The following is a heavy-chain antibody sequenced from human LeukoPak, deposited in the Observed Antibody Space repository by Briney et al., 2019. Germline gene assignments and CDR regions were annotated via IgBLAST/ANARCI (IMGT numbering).Heavy chain of an antibody. V-gene: IGHV3-23*01. J-gene: IGHJ4*02. Sequence: GGSLRLSCAASGFTFSSSSMSWLRPAPGKGLEWVSSISSDGGDTYYVHPVKGRFTISRDNSKNPLYLLMNSLEAEDTGVYYCAKGTDYSLIRASGYGYWGQGTLVTVSS. CDR2: ISSDGGDT. D-gene: IGHD5-12*01. CDR3: AKGTDYSLIRASGYGY. CDR1: GFTFSSSS.